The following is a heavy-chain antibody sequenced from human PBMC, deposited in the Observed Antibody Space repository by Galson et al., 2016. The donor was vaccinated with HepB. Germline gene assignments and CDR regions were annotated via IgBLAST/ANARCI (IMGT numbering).Heavy chain of an antibody. J-gene: IGHJ4*02. CDR1: GFTFRTYT. Sequence: SLRLSCAASGFTFRTYTMSWVRQAPGKGLEWVSGISGGGGSTYFADSVKGRFTISRDNAKNTVYLQIHSLRVEDTAVYFCAKDRLWGGGACSWSYFDLWGPGIQVTVSS. V-gene: IGHV3-23*01. D-gene: IGHD2-21*02. CDR2: ISGGGGST. CDR3: AKDRLWGGGACSWSYFDL.